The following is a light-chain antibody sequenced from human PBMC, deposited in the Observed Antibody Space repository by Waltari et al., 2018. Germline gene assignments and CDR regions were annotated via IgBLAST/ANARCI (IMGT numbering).Light chain of an antibody. J-gene: IGLJ1*01. V-gene: IGLV2-14*01. Sequence: QSALTQPASVSGSPGQSITISCTGTSSDVGGYNYVSWYQQHPGKAPKLIIYEVSNRPSGVSSRFSVSKSGNTASLTISGLQAEDEADYFCGSYTLINTIVVFGTGTKVTVL. CDR1: SSDVGGYNY. CDR2: EVS. CDR3: GSYTLINTIVV.